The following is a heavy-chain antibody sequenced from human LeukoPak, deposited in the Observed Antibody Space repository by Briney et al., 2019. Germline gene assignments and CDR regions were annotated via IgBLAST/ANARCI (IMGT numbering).Heavy chain of an antibody. CDR2: IIPIFGTA. CDR1: GGTFSSYA. CDR3: AGNSYGYGYYFDY. D-gene: IGHD5-18*01. V-gene: IGHV1-69*13. Sequence: SVKVSCKASGGTFSSYAISWVRQAPGQGLEWMGGIIPIFGTANYAQKFQGRVTITADESTSTAYMELSSLRSEDTAVYYCAGNSYGYGYYFDYWGQGTLVTVSS. J-gene: IGHJ4*02.